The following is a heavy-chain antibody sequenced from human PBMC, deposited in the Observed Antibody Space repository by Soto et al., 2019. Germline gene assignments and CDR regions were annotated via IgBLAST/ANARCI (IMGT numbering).Heavy chain of an antibody. D-gene: IGHD2-2*01. V-gene: IGHV1-18*01. CDR1: GYTFTTYG. CDR2: ISAYNGNT. CDR3: ARASCSSTSCLPYYYYGMDV. J-gene: IGHJ6*02. Sequence: ASVKVSCKASGYTFTTYGINWLRQAPGQGLEWMGWISAYNGNTNYAQKLQGRVTMTTDTSTTTAYMELRSLRSDDTAVYYCARASCSSTSCLPYYYYGMDVWGQGTTVTVSS.